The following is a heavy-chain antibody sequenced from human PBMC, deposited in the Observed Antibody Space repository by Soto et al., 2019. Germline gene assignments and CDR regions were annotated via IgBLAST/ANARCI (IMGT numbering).Heavy chain of an antibody. CDR1: GFTFSNYG. J-gene: IGHJ2*01. D-gene: IGHD6-19*01. Sequence: QVHLVASGGGVVQPGRSLRLSCVASGFTFSNYGMHWVRQAPGKGPEWVAAISYDGSTQDSADSVKGRLTISRDNSQNTLYLQINSLRPEDTAVYYCAKIRSGWHYWYFELWGRGTLVTVSS. CDR3: AKIRSGWHYWYFEL. V-gene: IGHV3-30*18. CDR2: ISYDGSTQ.